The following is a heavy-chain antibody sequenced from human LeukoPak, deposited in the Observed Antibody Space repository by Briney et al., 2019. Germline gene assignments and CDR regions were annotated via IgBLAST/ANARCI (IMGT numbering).Heavy chain of an antibody. CDR2: IYYSGST. D-gene: IGHD6-19*01. CDR1: GGSISSYY. Sequence: SETLSLTCTVSGGSISSYYWSWIPQPPGKGLEWIGYIYYSGSTNYNPSLKSRVTISVDTSNNQFSLKLSSVTAADTAVYYCARDRLRAASAFDIWGQGTMVTVSS. V-gene: IGHV4-59*01. CDR3: ARDRLRAASAFDI. J-gene: IGHJ3*02.